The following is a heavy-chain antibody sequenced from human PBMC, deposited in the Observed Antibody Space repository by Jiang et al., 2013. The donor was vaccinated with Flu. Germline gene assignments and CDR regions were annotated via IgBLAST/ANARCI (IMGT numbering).Heavy chain of an antibody. CDR1: GGSISSYY. CDR2: IYYSGST. V-gene: IGHV4-59*08. D-gene: IGHD6-19*01. J-gene: IGHJ4*02. CDR3: ARHRSDKAVAVDY. Sequence: SLTCTVSGGSISSYYWSWIRQPPGKGLEWIGYIYYSGSTNYNPSLKSRVTISVDTSKNQFSLKLSSVTAADTAVYYCARHRSDKAVAVDYWGQGTLVTVSS.